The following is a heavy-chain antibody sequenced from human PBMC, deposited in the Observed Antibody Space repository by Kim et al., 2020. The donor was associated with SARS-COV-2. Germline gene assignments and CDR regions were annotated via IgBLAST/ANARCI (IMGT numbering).Heavy chain of an antibody. Sequence: SETLSLTCTVSGGSISSSSYYWGWIRQPPGKGLEWIGSIYYSGSTYYNPSLKSRVTISVDTSKNQFSLKLSSVTAADTAVYYCARSELVTSAVFDYWGQGTLVTVSS. CDR3: ARSELVTSAVFDY. CDR1: GGSISSSSYY. CDR2: IYYSGST. D-gene: IGHD3-10*01. V-gene: IGHV4-39*01. J-gene: IGHJ4*02.